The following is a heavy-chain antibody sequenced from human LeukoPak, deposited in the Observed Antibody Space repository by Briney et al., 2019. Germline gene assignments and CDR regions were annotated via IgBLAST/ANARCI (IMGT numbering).Heavy chain of an antibody. CDR1: GYTFSIYW. CDR3: AKATTVASWGYFQH. J-gene: IGHJ1*01. D-gene: IGHD4-23*01. Sequence: PGEPLKISCKGSGYTFSIYWIGWVRQRPGKGLDWMGIIYPGDSQTRYSPSFQGQVTTSADKSTSTAYLQWSSLKASDTAMYYCAKATTVASWGYFQHWGQGTLVSVSS. V-gene: IGHV5-51*01. CDR2: IYPGDSQT.